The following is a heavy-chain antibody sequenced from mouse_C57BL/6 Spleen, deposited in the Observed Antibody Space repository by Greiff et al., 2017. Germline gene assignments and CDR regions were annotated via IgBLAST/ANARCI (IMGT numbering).Heavy chain of an antibody. D-gene: IGHD1-1*01. CDR3: ARTPPGHYGSRNWYFEV. Sequence: EVHLVESGGGLVKPGGSLKLSCAASGYTFSDYGMHWVRQAPEKGLEWVAYISSGNGTIDYADTVKGRITISRDNAKNTLFLQMTSLRSEDTAMYYCARTPPGHYGSRNWYFEVWGTGTTVTAAS. J-gene: IGHJ1*03. V-gene: IGHV5-17*01. CDR1: GYTFSDYG. CDR2: ISSGNGTI.